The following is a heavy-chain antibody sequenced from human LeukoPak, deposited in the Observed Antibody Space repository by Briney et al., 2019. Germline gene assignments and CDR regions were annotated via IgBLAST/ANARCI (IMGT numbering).Heavy chain of an antibody. CDR3: ARSAMVRGVIGEDDY. CDR2: IYPGDSES. J-gene: IGHJ4*02. CDR1: GYSFTSYW. D-gene: IGHD3-10*01. Sequence: GESLKISCKGSGYSFTSYWIAWVRQMPGKGLEWMGIIYPGDSESRYSPSFQGQVTISADKSISTAYLQWSSLKASDTAMYYCARSAMVRGVIGEDDYWGQGTLATVSS. V-gene: IGHV5-51*03.